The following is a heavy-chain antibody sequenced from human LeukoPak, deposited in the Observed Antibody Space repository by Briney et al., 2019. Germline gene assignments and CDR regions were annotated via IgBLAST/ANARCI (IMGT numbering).Heavy chain of an antibody. J-gene: IGHJ3*02. Sequence: PGGSLRLSFAASGFTFSSYGMLWVRQAPGKGLEWVAVISYDGSNKYYADSVKGRFTISGDNSKNTLYLQMNSLRAEDTAVYYCWKGSSGWYRGAFDIWGQGTMVTVSS. CDR3: WKGSSGWYRGAFDI. V-gene: IGHV3-30*18. CDR2: ISYDGSNK. D-gene: IGHD6-19*01. CDR1: GFTFSSYG.